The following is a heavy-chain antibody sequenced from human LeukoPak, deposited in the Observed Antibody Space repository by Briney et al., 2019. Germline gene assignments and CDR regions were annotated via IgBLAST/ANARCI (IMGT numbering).Heavy chain of an antibody. D-gene: IGHD3-10*01. CDR1: GFTFSSYA. J-gene: IGHJ4*02. CDR2: ISSSGSTI. Sequence: PGGSLRLSCAASGFTFSSYAMAWIRQAPGKGLEWVSYISSSGSTIYYADSVKGRFTISRDNAKNSLYLQMNSLRAEDTAVYYCARRSGYGSRCHFDYWGQGTLVTVSS. CDR3: ARRSGYGSRCHFDY. V-gene: IGHV3-48*04.